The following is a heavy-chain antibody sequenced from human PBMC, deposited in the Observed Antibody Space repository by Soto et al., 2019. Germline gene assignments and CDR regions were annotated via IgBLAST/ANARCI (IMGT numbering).Heavy chain of an antibody. J-gene: IGHJ6*02. D-gene: IGHD6-13*01. Sequence: EVPLVESGGGLVQPGGSLRLSCTASGFTFSTYWMHWVRQAPGKGLVWVSQINSDGTSTRYADSVNGRFTISRDNAENTVYLQMNSLRAEDTGVYYCARLAIAAASNVWGQGTTVTVSS. V-gene: IGHV3-74*01. CDR2: INSDGTST. CDR1: GFTFSTYW. CDR3: ARLAIAAASNV.